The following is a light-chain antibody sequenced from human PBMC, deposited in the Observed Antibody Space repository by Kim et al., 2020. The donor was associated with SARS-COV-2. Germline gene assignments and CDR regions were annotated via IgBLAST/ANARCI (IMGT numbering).Light chain of an antibody. Sequence: QSALTQPASVSGSPGQSITLSCTGTSSDVGGYNYVSWYQQHPGKVPKLMIFDVTVRPSGVSNRFSGSKSGSTASLTISWLQTEDEADYFCSSYTDNTPLVFGGGTQLTVL. CDR3: SSYTDNTPLV. CDR1: SSDVGGYNY. CDR2: DVT. J-gene: IGLJ3*02. V-gene: IGLV2-14*03.